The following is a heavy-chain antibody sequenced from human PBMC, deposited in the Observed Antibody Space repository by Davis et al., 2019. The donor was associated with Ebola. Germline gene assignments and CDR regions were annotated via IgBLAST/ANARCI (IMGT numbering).Heavy chain of an antibody. Sequence: LRLSCAVYGGSFSGYYWSWIRQHPGKGLEWIGYIYYSGSTYYNPSLKSRVTISVDTSKNQFSLKLSSVTAADTAVYYCARRRRGWLQFGVDYWGQGTTVTVSS. CDR3: ARRRRGWLQFGVDY. CDR1: GGSFSGYY. D-gene: IGHD5-24*01. V-gene: IGHV4-31*11. CDR2: IYYSGST. J-gene: IGHJ4*03.